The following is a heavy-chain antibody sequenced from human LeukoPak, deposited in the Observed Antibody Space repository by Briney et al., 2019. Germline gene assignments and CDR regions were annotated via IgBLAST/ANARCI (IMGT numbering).Heavy chain of an antibody. J-gene: IGHJ4*02. V-gene: IGHV3-23*01. CDR1: GFTFSSYA. D-gene: IGHD3-22*01. CDR3: AKSTALTYDSSGYPLRY. CDR2: ISGSGGST. Sequence: PGGSLRLSCAASGFTFSSYAMSWVRQAPGKGLEWVSAISGSGGSTYNADSVKGRFTISRDNSKNTLYLQMNSLRAEDTAVYYCAKSTALTYDSSGYPLRYWGQGTLVTVSS.